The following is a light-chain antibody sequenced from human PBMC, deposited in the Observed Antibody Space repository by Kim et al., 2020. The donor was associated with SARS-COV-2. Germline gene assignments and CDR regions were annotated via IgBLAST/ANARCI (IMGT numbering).Light chain of an antibody. CDR1: PSISSD. V-gene: IGKV3-11*01. CDR3: QQRSKWPIT. J-gene: IGKJ4*01. Sequence: SPAESATLSCSASPSISSDLAWYQQQPGRAPRLLIHDAVNRASGTPARFSGSGSGTAFTLTISSLEPEDFAVYYCQQRSKWPITFGGGTKVDIK. CDR2: DAV.